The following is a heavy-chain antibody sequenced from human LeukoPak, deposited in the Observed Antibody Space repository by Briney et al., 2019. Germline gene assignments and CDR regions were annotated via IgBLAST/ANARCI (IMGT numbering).Heavy chain of an antibody. CDR3: AGLSGYDPYYFDY. CDR2: INPNSGGT. V-gene: IGHV1-2*02. J-gene: IGHJ4*02. D-gene: IGHD5-12*01. CDR1: GGTFSSYA. Sequence: ASVKVSCKASGGTFSSYAISWGRQAPGQGLEWMGCINPNSGGTDYAHKFQGRVTMPRDTHISKAYMELSRLTYDDTAVYYCAGLSGYDPYYFDYWGQGTLVAVSS.